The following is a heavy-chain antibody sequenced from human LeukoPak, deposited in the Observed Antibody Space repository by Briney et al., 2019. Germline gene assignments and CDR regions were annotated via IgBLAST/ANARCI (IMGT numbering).Heavy chain of an antibody. Sequence: GASVKVSCKASGYTFTGYYMHWVRQAPGQGLEWMGRINPNSGGTNYAQKFQGRVTMTGDTSISTAYMELSRLRSDDTAVYYCAREGSAAAGTGPDYYFDYWGQGTLVTVSS. CDR2: INPNSGGT. CDR1: GYTFTGYY. J-gene: IGHJ4*02. CDR3: AREGSAAAGTGPDYYFDY. D-gene: IGHD6-13*01. V-gene: IGHV1-2*06.